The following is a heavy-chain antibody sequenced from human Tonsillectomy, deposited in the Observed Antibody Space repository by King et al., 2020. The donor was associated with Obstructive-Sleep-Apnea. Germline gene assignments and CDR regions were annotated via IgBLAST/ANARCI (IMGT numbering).Heavy chain of an antibody. CDR2: INPNSGGT. D-gene: IGHD4-17*01. V-gene: IGHV1-2*02. Sequence: QLVQSGAEVKKAGASVKVSCKASGYTFNGYQMHWVRQAPGQGLEWMGWINPNSGGTNYAQKFQGRVTMTRDTYISTAYMELSRLRSDDTAMYYCARLYGDYPMYYFDYWGQGTPVTVSS. CDR3: ARLYGDYPMYYFDY. J-gene: IGHJ4*02. CDR1: GYTFNGYQ.